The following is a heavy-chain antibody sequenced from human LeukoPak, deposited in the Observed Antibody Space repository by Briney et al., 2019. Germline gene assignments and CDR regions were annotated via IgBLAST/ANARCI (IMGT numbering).Heavy chain of an antibody. CDR1: GVTFSTYA. V-gene: IGHV3-23*01. CDR2: IKGGGGDP. J-gene: IGHJ4*02. Sequence: GSLRLSCTASGVTFSTYAMGWVRQAPGKGLEWVSSIKGGGGDPFYADSVKGPFTISRDNSKNTLFLQLHSLRAEDSAVYYCARGGHDFNPFYRWGQGTLVTVSA. D-gene: IGHD1-14*01. CDR3: ARGGHDFNPFYR.